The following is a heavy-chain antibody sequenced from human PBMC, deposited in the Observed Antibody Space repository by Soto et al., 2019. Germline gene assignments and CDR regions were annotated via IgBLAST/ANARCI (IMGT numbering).Heavy chain of an antibody. D-gene: IGHD2-2*01. CDR3: AKGTWYQLLPFSYFDY. V-gene: IGHV3-9*01. CDR1: GFTFDDYA. CDR2: ISWNSGSI. Sequence: EVQLVESGGGLVQPGRSLRLSCAASGFTFDDYAMHWVRQAPGKGLEWVSGISWNSGSIGYAGSVKGRFTIARDNAKNSLELQMNSLRAEDTALYYCAKGTWYQLLPFSYFDYWGQGTLVTVSS. J-gene: IGHJ4*02.